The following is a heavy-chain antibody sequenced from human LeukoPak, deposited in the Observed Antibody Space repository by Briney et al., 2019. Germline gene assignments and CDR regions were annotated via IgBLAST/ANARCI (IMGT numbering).Heavy chain of an antibody. CDR2: IYYSGST. CDR1: GGSISSGDYY. CDR3: ARDKPNCSSTRCYDY. J-gene: IGHJ4*02. D-gene: IGHD2-2*01. Sequence: SETLSLTCTVSGGSISSGDYYWSWIRQPPGKGLEWIGYIYYSGSTYYNPSLKSRVTISVDTSKNQFSLKLSSVTAADTAVYYCARDKPNCSSTRCYDYWGQGTLVTVSS. V-gene: IGHV4-30-4*08.